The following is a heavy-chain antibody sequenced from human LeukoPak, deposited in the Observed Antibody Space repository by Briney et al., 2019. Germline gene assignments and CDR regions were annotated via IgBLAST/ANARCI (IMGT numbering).Heavy chain of an antibody. J-gene: IGHJ4*02. CDR2: ISGSGGST. V-gene: IGHV3-23*01. D-gene: IGHD3-10*01. Sequence: GGSLRLSCAASGFTFSSYAMSWVRQAPGKGLEWVSVISGSGGSTYYADSVKGRFTISRDNSKNTLYLQMNSLRAEDTAFYYCAKDRWGSGSRLDYWGQGTLVTVSS. CDR1: GFTFSSYA. CDR3: AKDRWGSGSRLDY.